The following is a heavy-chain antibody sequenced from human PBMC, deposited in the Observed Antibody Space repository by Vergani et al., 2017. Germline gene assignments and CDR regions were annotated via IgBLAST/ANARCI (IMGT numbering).Heavy chain of an antibody. CDR2: ISGSGGST. CDR1: GFTFSSYA. CDR3: AKDRYYHDSSGYFDY. Sequence: EVQLLESGGGLVQPGGSLRLSCAASGFTFSSYAMSWVRQAPGKGLEWVSTISGSGGSTYYADSVKGRFTISRDSSKNTLYLQMNSLRAEDTAVYYCAKDRYYHDSSGYFDYWGQGTLVTVSS. D-gene: IGHD3-22*01. V-gene: IGHV3-23*01. J-gene: IGHJ4*02.